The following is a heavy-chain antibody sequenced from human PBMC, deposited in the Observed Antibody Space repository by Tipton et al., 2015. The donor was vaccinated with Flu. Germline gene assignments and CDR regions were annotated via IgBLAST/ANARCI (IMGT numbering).Heavy chain of an antibody. D-gene: IGHD4-11*01. CDR1: GQSISSAYY. CDR2: VYQNGST. CDR3: ARRDYSNYVSEPKNWFDP. J-gene: IGHJ5*02. Sequence: TLSLTCAVSGQSISSAYYWAWIRQPPGKGLEWIGSVYQNGSTYYTSSLRSRVTISIDTSKNQFSLKVTSVAAADTAVYYCARRDYSNYVSEPKNWFDPWGQGTQITVST. V-gene: IGHV4-38-2*01.